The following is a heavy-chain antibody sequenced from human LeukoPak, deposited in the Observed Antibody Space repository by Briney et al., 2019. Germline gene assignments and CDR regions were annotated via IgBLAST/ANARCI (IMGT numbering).Heavy chain of an antibody. Sequence: GGSLRLSCAASGFTFSNYWMHWIRQVPGKGLVWVSHIKYDGSATNYADSVKGRFTISRDNAKNTLYLHMNSLRAEDTAVYYCVSGSLQSGYNFDYWGQGALVTVSS. V-gene: IGHV3-74*01. D-gene: IGHD3-3*01. CDR2: IKYDGSAT. J-gene: IGHJ4*02. CDR3: VSGSLQSGYNFDY. CDR1: GFTFSNYW.